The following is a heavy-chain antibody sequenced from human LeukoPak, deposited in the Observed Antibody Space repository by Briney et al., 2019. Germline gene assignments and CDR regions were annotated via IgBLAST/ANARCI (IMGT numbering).Heavy chain of an antibody. CDR1: GFTLSSYS. J-gene: IGHJ4*02. D-gene: IGHD7-27*01. CDR2: SGGAT. V-gene: IGHV3-64D*09. CDR3: IKDRTGTYSFDY. Sequence: GGSLRLSCSASGFTLSSYSMHWVRQAPGKGLEYVSTSGGATYYADSVKGRYTISRDNAKNTMYLQMSSLRAEDTAVYYCIKDRTGTYSFDYWGQGTLVTVSS.